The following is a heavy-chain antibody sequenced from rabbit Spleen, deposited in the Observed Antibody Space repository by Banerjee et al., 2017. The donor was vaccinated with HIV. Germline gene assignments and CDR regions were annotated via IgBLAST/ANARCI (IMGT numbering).Heavy chain of an antibody. Sequence: QSLEESGGDLVKTGASLTHTCTASGVSFSFSSYMCWVRQAPGKGLECIACIEVGSSDFPYFATWAKGRFTISKTSSSTVTLPVTRLTAADTATYFFARDTSSSFSSYGMYLWGQGSLVTVS. J-gene: IGHJ6*01. CDR1: GVSFSFSSY. CDR3: ARDTSSSFSSYGMYL. V-gene: IGHV1S40*01. CDR2: IEVGSSDFP. D-gene: IGHD1-1*01.